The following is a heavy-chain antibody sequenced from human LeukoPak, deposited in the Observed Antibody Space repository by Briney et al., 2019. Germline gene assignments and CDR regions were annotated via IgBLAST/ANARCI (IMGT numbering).Heavy chain of an antibody. Sequence: SETLSLTCAVYGGSFSGYYWSWIRQPPGKGLEWIGEINHSGSTNYNPSLKSRVTISVDTSKNQFSLKLSSVTAADTAVYYCARGRITTVRGARYGMDVWGKGTTVTVSS. D-gene: IGHD3-10*01. J-gene: IGHJ6*04. CDR2: INHSGST. V-gene: IGHV4-34*01. CDR1: GGSFSGYY. CDR3: ARGRITTVRGARYGMDV.